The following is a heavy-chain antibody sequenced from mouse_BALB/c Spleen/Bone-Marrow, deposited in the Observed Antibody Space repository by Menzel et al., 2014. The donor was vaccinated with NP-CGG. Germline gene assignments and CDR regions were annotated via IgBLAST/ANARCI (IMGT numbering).Heavy chain of an antibody. CDR2: IYPGSSSS. CDR1: GYTSTSYW. CDR3: TRWGLRRIDY. J-gene: IGHJ2*01. Sequence: GSELVRPGASVKLSCKASGYTSTSYWMHWVKQRPGQGLEWIGNIYPGSSSSNYDEKFKSKATLTVDTSSSTAYMQLTSLTAEDSAIYYCTRWGLRRIDYWGQGTTLTVSS. D-gene: IGHD2-4*01. V-gene: IGHV1S22*01.